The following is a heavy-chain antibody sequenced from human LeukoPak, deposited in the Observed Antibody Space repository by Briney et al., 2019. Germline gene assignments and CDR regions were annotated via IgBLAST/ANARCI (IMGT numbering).Heavy chain of an antibody. J-gene: IGHJ4*02. Sequence: GGSLRLSCAASGFTFSTYAMSWVRQAPGKGLEWVSALSGSGSSTYYADSVKGRFTISRDNSKNTLYLQMNSLRPEDTAVYYCAKGIYTYDTSFDFWGQGTLVTVSS. CDR2: LSGSGSST. V-gene: IGHV3-23*01. CDR1: GFTFSTYA. CDR3: AKGIYTYDTSFDF. D-gene: IGHD5-18*01.